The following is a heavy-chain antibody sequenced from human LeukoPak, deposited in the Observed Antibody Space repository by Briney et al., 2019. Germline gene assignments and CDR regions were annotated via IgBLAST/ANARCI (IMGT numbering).Heavy chain of an antibody. Sequence: PSECLSLTWTVSGGSMSGFFWTWIRQPPGRELEWIGSIYYMGSSTMYHPSLKSRVTISVDTSKSQFSLNLNSATAADTAVYYCARTSRHFYGSGTNLTPWPAGMDVWGQGTTVTVSS. D-gene: IGHD3-10*01. CDR1: GGSMSGFF. CDR3: ARTSRHFYGSGTNLTPWPAGMDV. J-gene: IGHJ6*02. CDR2: IYYMGSST. V-gene: IGHV4-59*01.